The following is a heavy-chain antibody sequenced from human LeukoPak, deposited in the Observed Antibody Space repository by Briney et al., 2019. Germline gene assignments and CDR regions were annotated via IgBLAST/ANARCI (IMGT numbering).Heavy chain of an antibody. D-gene: IGHD1-26*01. Sequence: SETLSLTCAVSGGSISSGGYSWGWIRQPPGKGLEWIGYIYHSGSTYYNPSLKSRVTISVDRSKNQFSLKLSSVTAADTAVYYCARESRIVGTTVFDYWGQGTLVTVSS. CDR1: GGSISSGGYS. CDR2: IYHSGST. V-gene: IGHV4-30-2*01. J-gene: IGHJ4*02. CDR3: ARESRIVGTTVFDY.